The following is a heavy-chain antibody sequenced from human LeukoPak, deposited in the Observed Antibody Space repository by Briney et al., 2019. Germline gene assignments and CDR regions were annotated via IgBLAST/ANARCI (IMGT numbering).Heavy chain of an antibody. V-gene: IGHV3-11*01. D-gene: IGHD3-9*01. CDR2: ISSSGSTI. J-gene: IGHJ4*02. Sequence: GGSLRLSCAASGFTFSDYYMSWIRQAPGKWLEWVSYISSSGSTIYYADSVKGRFTISRDNAKNSLYLQMNSLRAEDTAVYYCARGPERYFDWLEYYFDYWGQGTLVTVSS. CDR3: ARGPERYFDWLEYYFDY. CDR1: GFTFSDYY.